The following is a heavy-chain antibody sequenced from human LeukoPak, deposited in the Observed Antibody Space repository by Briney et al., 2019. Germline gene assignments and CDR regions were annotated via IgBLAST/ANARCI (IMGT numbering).Heavy chain of an antibody. Sequence: GGSLRLSCAASGFTFSSYGMHWVRQAPGKGLEWVAVISYDGSNKYYADSVTGRFTISRDNSKNTLYLQMNSLRAEDTAVYYCARDCHYGSGSYCSDAFDIWGQGTMVTVSS. V-gene: IGHV3-30*03. J-gene: IGHJ3*02. D-gene: IGHD3-10*01. CDR2: ISYDGSNK. CDR1: GFTFSSYG. CDR3: ARDCHYGSGSYCSDAFDI.